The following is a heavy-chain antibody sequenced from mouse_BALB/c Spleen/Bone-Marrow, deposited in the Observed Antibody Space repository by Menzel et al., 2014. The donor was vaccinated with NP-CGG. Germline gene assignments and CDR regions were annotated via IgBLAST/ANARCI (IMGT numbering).Heavy chain of an antibody. Sequence: EVKLIESGPGLVKPSQSLSLTCTVTGYSITSDYAWNWIRQFPGNKLEWMGYISYSANTNYNPSLKSQISITRDTSKNQFFLQLNSVTAEDTATYYCTRGTTAGFAYWGLGTLVTVSA. CDR1: GYSITSDYA. V-gene: IGHV3-2*02. D-gene: IGHD1-2*01. J-gene: IGHJ3*01. CDR2: ISYSANT. CDR3: TRGTTAGFAY.